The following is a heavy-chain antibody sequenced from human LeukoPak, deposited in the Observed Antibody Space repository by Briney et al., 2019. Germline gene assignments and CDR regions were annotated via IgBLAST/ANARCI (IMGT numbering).Heavy chain of an antibody. CDR3: ATVFDY. J-gene: IGHJ4*02. D-gene: IGHD4-17*01. Sequence: GGSLRLSCAAAGLTFSNHWMHWVRQAPGKGLVWVSRIDGDGSGTSYADSVKGRFTISRDNAKNTSYLQMDSLRAEDSAVYYCATVFDYWGQGTLVTVSS. CDR1: GLTFSNHW. CDR2: IDGDGSGT. V-gene: IGHV3-74*01.